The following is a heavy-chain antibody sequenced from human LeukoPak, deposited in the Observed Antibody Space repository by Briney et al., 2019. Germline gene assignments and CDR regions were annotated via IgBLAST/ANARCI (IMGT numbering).Heavy chain of an antibody. CDR1: GFTFSSYA. CDR2: ISYDGSNK. D-gene: IGHD3-3*01. V-gene: IGHV3-30-3*01. CDR3: PREVYDFWSGYYLNWFDP. J-gene: IGHJ5*02. Sequence: PGRSLRLSCAASGFTFSSYAMHWVRQAPGKGLEWVAVISYDGSNKYYADSVKGRFTISRDNSKNTLYLQMNSLRAEDTPVYYCPREVYDFWSGYYLNWFDPSGQGTLVTVSS.